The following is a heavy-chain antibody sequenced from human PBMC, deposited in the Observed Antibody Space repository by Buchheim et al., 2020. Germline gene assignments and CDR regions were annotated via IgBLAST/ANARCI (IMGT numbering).Heavy chain of an antibody. D-gene: IGHD3-3*01. Sequence: QVQLQESGPGLVKPSETLSLTCTVSGGSISSYYWSWIRQPPGKGLEWIGYIYYSGSTNYNPSLKSRVTLPVDTSKNQFSLKLTSVTAADSGIYYCARDNWGEFWSGYPHWGQGAL. CDR2: IYYSGST. V-gene: IGHV4-59*01. J-gene: IGHJ4*02. CDR3: ARDNWGEFWSGYPH. CDR1: GGSISSYY.